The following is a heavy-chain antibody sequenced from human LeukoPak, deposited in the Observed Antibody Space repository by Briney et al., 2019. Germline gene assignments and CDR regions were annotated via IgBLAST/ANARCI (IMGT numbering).Heavy chain of an antibody. J-gene: IGHJ4*02. CDR1: GFTFTTYW. Sequence: GGSLRLSCAASGFTFTTYWMSWVRQAPGKGLEWVSVFYPGGNTYYTDSVKGRFTVSRDNSKNTLYLQMNSLRVEDTAVYYCARAAQHLDYWGQGTLVTVSS. CDR3: ARAAQHLDY. V-gene: IGHV3-53*01. CDR2: FYPGGNT.